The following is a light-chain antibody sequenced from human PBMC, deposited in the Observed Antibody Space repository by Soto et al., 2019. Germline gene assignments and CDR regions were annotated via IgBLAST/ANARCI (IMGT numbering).Light chain of an antibody. V-gene: IGKV3-15*01. CDR1: QSVSSD. CDR3: QQYNDWPRT. CDR2: GAS. Sequence: ETVMTQSPSTLSMSPGERATLSCRASQSVSSDLAWYQQTPGQAPRLLIYGASTRATGIPARFSGSGSGTEFTLTISSLQSEDFAVYYCQQYNDWPRTFGQGTKVEIK. J-gene: IGKJ1*01.